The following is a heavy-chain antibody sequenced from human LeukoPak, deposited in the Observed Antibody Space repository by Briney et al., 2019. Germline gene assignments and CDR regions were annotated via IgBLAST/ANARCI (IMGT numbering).Heavy chain of an antibody. CDR1: GYTFTSYY. V-gene: IGHV1-46*01. D-gene: IGHD5-24*01. Sequence: ASVKVSCKASGYTFTSYYMHWVRQAPGQGLEWMGIINPSGGSTSYAQKFQGRVTMTRDMSTSTVYMELSSLRSEDTAVYYCARMPQVEMATKFVGESFDYWGQGTLVTVSS. CDR3: ARMPQVEMATKFVGESFDY. CDR2: INPSGGST. J-gene: IGHJ4*02.